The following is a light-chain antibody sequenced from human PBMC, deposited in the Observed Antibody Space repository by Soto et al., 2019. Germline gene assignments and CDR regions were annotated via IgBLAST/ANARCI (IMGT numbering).Light chain of an antibody. V-gene: IGLV1-40*01. CDR1: SSNIGAGKD. J-gene: IGLJ1*01. CDR2: GSN. CDR3: QAYGTGLSGLYV. Sequence: QSVLTQPRSVSGAPGQRVTISCTGSSSNIGAGKDVHWYQQLPGTAPKFLISGSNHRPSGVPDRFSVSRSGASDFLAIAGLRADDEGDYFCQAYGTGLSGLYVSGTGTKVTVL.